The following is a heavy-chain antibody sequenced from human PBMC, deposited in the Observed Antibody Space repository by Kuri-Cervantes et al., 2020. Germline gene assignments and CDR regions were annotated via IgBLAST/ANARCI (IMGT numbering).Heavy chain of an antibody. CDR2: IKQDGSEK. V-gene: IGHV3-7*01. D-gene: IGHD6-13*01. J-gene: IGHJ6*02. CDR1: EFIFSSYW. Sequence: GESLKISCAASEFIFSSYWMSWVRQAPGKGLEWVANIKQDGSEKYYVDSVKGRFTITRDNAKNSLYLQMNSLRAEDTAVYYCARDGICSSCYYYYYYGMDVWGQGTTVTVSS. CDR3: ARDGICSSCYYYYYYGMDV.